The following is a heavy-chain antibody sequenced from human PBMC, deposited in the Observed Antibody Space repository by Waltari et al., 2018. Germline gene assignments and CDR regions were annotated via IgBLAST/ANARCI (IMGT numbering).Heavy chain of an antibody. CDR2: LKKDGSDK. CDR1: GFIFSSYW. Sequence: EAQLEESGGGLVQPGGSLRLSCAASGFIFSSYWMTWVRQAPGKEMEWVANLKKDGSDKHYMDSVKGRFTISRDNAKNSLYLQMSSLRADDTAVYYCARDSSPGDSSAWYDAFDVWGRGTMVTVSS. J-gene: IGHJ3*01. D-gene: IGHD6-19*01. V-gene: IGHV3-7*03. CDR3: ARDSSPGDSSAWYDAFDV.